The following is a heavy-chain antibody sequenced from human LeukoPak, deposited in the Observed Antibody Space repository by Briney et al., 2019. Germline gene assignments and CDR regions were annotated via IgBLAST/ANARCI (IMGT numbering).Heavy chain of an antibody. J-gene: IGHJ4*02. CDR1: GFTFSNAW. V-gene: IGHV3-15*01. CDR3: TTRFVVVPAAREDY. CDR2: IKSKTDGGTT. D-gene: IGHD2-2*01. Sequence: GGPLRLSCAASGFTFSNAWMSWVRQAPGKGLEWVGRIKSKTDGGTTDYAAPVKGRFTISRDDSKNTLYLQMNSLKTEDTAVYYCTTRFVVVPAAREDYWGQGTLVTVSS.